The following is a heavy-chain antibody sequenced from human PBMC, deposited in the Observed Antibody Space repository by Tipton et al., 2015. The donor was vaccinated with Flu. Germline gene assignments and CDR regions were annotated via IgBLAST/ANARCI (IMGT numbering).Heavy chain of an antibody. D-gene: IGHD4-17*01. V-gene: IGHV4-4*07. CDR1: GGSISSYY. Sequence: TLSLTCTVVGGSISSYYWSWIRQPAGKGLEWIGRIYTSGSTNYNPSLKSRVTISVDTSKNQFSLKLSSLTAADTAVYYCARDGSYGDTARRFDYWGEGTLVTVSS. J-gene: IGHJ4*02. CDR2: IYTSGST. CDR3: ARDGSYGDTARRFDY.